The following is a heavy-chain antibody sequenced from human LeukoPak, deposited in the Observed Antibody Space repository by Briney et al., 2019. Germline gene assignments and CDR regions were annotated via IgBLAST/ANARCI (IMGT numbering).Heavy chain of an antibody. CDR2: INPNSGGT. CDR3: ARDRELEAANWFDP. V-gene: IGHV1-2*02. D-gene: IGHD1-1*01. J-gene: IGHJ5*02. CDR1: GYTFTGYN. Sequence: GASVKVSCKASGYTFTGYNIHWVRQAPGQGLEWMGWINPNSGGTNYAQKFQGRVTMTRDTSISTAYMELSRPRSDDTAVYYCARDRELEAANWFDPWGQGTLVTVSS.